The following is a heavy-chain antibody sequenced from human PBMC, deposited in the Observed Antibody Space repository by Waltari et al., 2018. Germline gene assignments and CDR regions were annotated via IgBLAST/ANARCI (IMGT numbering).Heavy chain of an antibody. CDR1: GFTFSSYG. Sequence: QVQLVESGGGVVQPGRSLRLSCAASGFTFSSYGMHWVRHAPGKGLEWVAVIWYDGSNKYYADSVKGRFTISRDNSKNTLYLQMNSLRAEDTAVYYCARDLGGWFGELLFGAFDIWGQGTMVTVSS. CDR3: ARDLGGWFGELLFGAFDI. V-gene: IGHV3-33*01. J-gene: IGHJ3*02. D-gene: IGHD3-10*01. CDR2: IWYDGSNK.